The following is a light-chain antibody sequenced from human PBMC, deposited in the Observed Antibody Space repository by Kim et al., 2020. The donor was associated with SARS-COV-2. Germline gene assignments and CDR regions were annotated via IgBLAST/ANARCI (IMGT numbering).Light chain of an antibody. CDR3: QEWGSSTSV. CDR2: QDS. V-gene: IGLV3-1*01. Sequence: SYELTQPPSVSVSPGQTASITCSGDKLGDKYACWYQQKPGQSPVLVIYQDSKRPSGIPERFSGSNSGNTATLTISGTQPMDEADYSGQEWGSSTSVFGTGTKLTVL. J-gene: IGLJ1*01. CDR1: KLGDKY.